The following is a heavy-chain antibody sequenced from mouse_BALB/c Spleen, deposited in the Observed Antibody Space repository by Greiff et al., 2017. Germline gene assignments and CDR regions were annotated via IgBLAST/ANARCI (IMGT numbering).Heavy chain of an antibody. D-gene: IGHD2-14*01. CDR3: ARLNYRSFAY. CDR2: ISYSGST. CDR1: GDSITSGY. Sequence: EVHLVESGPSLVKPSQTLSLTCSVTGDSITSGYWNWIRKFPGNKLEYMGYISYSGSTYYNPSLKSRISITRDTSKNQYYLQLNSVTTEDTATYYCARLNYRSFAYWGQGTLVTVSA. J-gene: IGHJ3*01. V-gene: IGHV3-8*02.